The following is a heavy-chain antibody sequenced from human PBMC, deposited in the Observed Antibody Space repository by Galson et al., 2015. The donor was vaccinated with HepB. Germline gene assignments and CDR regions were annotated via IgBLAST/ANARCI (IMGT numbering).Heavy chain of an antibody. D-gene: IGHD3-3*01. CDR1: GYIFTGYN. Sequence: SVKVSCKASGYIFTGYNMHWVRQAPGQGLEWMGRISPKSGGTNYAQKFQGRVTMTRDTSMSTAYMELRRLRSDDTAVYYCARVDDFWSGYGDYWGQGTLVTVSS. V-gene: IGHV1-2*06. J-gene: IGHJ4*02. CDR3: ARVDDFWSGYGDY. CDR2: ISPKSGGT.